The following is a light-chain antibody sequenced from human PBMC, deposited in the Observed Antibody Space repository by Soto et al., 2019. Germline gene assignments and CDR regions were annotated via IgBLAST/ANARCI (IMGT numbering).Light chain of an antibody. CDR2: GNI. CDR3: QSYDTSLSAYV. Sequence: QSFLAQPPSVSGAPGQKVTISCTGSSSNIGAGYDLHWYQQLPGTAPKLLLYGNINRPSGVPDRFSGSKSGTSASLAITGLQAEDEADYYCQSYDTSLSAYVFGTGTKVTVL. CDR1: SSNIGAGYD. V-gene: IGLV1-40*01. J-gene: IGLJ1*01.